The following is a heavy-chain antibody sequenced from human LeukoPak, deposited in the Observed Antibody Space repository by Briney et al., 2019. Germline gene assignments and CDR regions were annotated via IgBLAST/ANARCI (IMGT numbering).Heavy chain of an antibody. Sequence: GSLRLSCAASGFTFSNYWVHWVRQVPGKGLVWVSRINVDGSVKSYADSVKGRFTISRDNAKNTVSLQMNSLRAEDTAVYYCVRDLILVDTPGDDFDYWGQGALVTVSS. CDR2: INVDGSVK. J-gene: IGHJ4*02. CDR1: GFTFSNYW. CDR3: VRDLILVDTPGDDFDY. V-gene: IGHV3-74*01. D-gene: IGHD4-23*01.